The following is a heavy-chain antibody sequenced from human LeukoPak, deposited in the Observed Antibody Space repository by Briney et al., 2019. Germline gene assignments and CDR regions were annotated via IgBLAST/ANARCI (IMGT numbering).Heavy chain of an antibody. V-gene: IGHV3-48*02. J-gene: IGHJ6*02. D-gene: IGHD3-3*01. CDR2: ISSSSSTI. Sequence: QPGGSLRLSCAASGFTFSSYSMNWVRQAPGKGLEWVSYISSSSSTIYYADSVKGRFTISRDNAKNSLYLQMNSLRDEDTAVYYCARAGRFLEWLYNYYYYGMDVWGQGTTVTVSS. CDR3: ARAGRFLEWLYNYYYYGMDV. CDR1: GFTFSSYS.